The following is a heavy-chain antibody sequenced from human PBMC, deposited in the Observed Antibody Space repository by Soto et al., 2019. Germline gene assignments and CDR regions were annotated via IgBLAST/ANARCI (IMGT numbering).Heavy chain of an antibody. CDR3: ARHGGYSYAEP. CDR2: IYYSGST. J-gene: IGHJ5*02. D-gene: IGHD5-18*01. V-gene: IGHV4-39*01. Sequence: QLQLQESGPGLVKPSETLSLTCTVSGGSISSSSYYWGWIRQPPGKGLEWIGSIYYSGSTYYNPSLKSRVTISVDTSKNQFSLKLSSVTAADTAVYYCARHGGYSYAEPWGQGTLVTVSS. CDR1: GGSISSSSYY.